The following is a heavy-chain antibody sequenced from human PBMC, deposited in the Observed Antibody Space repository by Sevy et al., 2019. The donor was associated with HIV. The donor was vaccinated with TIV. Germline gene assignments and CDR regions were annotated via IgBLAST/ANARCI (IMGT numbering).Heavy chain of an antibody. CDR2: IWFDGSNT. D-gene: IGHD4-17*01. J-gene: IGHJ4*02. V-gene: IGHV3-33*01. Sequence: GGSLRLSCAASGFTFGSYGMHWVRQAPGKGLEWVALIWFDGSNTYYADSVKGRFTISRDIAKNTLHLQMNSLRREDTAVYYCARDLEFYDNGDYGPAFMHDYWGQGTLVTVSS. CDR3: ARDLEFYDNGDYGPAFMHDY. CDR1: GFTFGSYG.